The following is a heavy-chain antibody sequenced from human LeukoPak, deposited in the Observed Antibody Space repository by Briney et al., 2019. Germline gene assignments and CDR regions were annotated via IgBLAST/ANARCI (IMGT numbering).Heavy chain of an antibody. V-gene: IGHV3-66*01. CDR3: AGSDLNYYYYGMDV. J-gene: IGHJ6*02. Sequence: GGSLRLSCAASGFTVSSNYMSWVRQAPGKGLEWVSVIYSGGSTYYADSVKGRFTISRDNSKNTLYLQMNSLRAEDTAVYYCAGSDLNYYYYGMDVWGQGTTVTVSS. D-gene: IGHD1-26*01. CDR1: GFTVSSNY. CDR2: IYSGGST.